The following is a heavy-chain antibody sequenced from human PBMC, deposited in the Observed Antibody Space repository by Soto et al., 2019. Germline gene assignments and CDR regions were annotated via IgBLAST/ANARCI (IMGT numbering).Heavy chain of an antibody. J-gene: IGHJ6*02. CDR1: GGSFSNYY. CDR3: ARVTRGDYLLTFSLRGMDV. D-gene: IGHD4-17*01. Sequence: QVQLQQWGAGLLKPSETLSLTCAVYGGSFSNYYWSWIRQPPGKGLEWIGEINHSGSTNYNPSLKSRVTTSVDPSKKQFSPKLTSVTAADTALYYCARVTRGDYLLTFSLRGMDVWGQGTPVTVSS. CDR2: INHSGST. V-gene: IGHV4-34*01.